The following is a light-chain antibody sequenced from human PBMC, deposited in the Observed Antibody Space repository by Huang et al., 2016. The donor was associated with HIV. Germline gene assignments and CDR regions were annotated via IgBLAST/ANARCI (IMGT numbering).Light chain of an antibody. CDR3: QHYDNWAPAT. CDR2: GAS. Sequence: EIVMTQSPVTLSVSPGESATLSCRASQNVSTNLAWYQHQPGRAPRLLIYGASTRATSVPARCSASGSGTEFTLTVGGLRSDDFAVYYCQHYDNWAPATFGQGTKLEFK. J-gene: IGKJ1*01. CDR1: QNVSTN. V-gene: IGKV3-15*01.